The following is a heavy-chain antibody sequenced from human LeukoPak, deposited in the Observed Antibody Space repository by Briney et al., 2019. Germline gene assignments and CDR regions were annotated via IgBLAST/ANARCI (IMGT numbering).Heavy chain of an antibody. Sequence: SETLSLTCAVYGGSFSGYYWSWIRQPPGKGLEWIGEINHSGSTNYNPSLKSRVTISVDTSKNQFSLRLSSVTAADTAVFYCARANYYDTSGYSRGAFDIWGQGTMVTVSS. V-gene: IGHV4-34*01. CDR3: ARANYYDTSGYSRGAFDI. J-gene: IGHJ3*02. CDR2: INHSGST. CDR1: GGSFSGYY. D-gene: IGHD3-22*01.